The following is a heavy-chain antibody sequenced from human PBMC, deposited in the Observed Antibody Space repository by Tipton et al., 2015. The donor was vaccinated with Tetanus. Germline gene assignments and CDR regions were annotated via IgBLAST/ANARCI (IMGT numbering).Heavy chain of an antibody. CDR1: GGTFSSYA. CDR3: ARDALHYYDSSGYSQDV. Sequence: QLVQSGAEVKKPGSSVKVSCKASGGTFSSYAISWVRQAPGQGLEWMGGIIPIFGTANYAQKFQGRVTITADESTSPAYMELSSLRSEDTAVYYCARDALHYYDSSGYSQDVWGQGTTVTVSS. D-gene: IGHD3-22*01. V-gene: IGHV1-69*01. CDR2: IIPIFGTA. J-gene: IGHJ6*02.